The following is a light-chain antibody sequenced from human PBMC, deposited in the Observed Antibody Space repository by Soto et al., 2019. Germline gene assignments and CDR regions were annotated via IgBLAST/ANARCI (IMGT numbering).Light chain of an antibody. J-gene: IGKJ1*01. CDR1: ETVATN. CDR2: GAS. CDR3: QQYFEWPPMT. Sequence: GEGATLSCWASETVATNLAWYQQKPGQAPRLLISGASTRAAGISDRFRGSGSGTEFTLTISSLRSEDSAIYYCQQYFEWPPMTFGQGTKVDIK. V-gene: IGKV3-15*01.